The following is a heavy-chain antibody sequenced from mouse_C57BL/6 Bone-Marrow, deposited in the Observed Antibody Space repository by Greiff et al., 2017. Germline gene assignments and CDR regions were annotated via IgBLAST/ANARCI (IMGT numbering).Heavy chain of an antibody. D-gene: IGHD1-1*01. CDR3: TRDDYGSSYAWFAY. CDR1: GFTFSSYA. V-gene: IGHV5-9-1*02. CDR2: ISSGGDYI. J-gene: IGHJ3*01. Sequence: EVQVVESGEGLVKPGGSLKLSCAASGFTFSSYAMSWVRQTPEKRLEWVAYISSGGDYIYYADTVKGRFTISRDNARNTLYLQMSSLKSEDTAMYYCTRDDYGSSYAWFAYWGQGTLVTVSA.